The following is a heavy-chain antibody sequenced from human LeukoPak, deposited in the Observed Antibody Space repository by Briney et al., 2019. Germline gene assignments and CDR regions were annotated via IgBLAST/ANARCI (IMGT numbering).Heavy chain of an antibody. D-gene: IGHD2-2*01. V-gene: IGHV1-18*01. CDR3: ARDRAIVVVPAANADY. CDR1: GYTFTSYG. J-gene: IGHJ4*02. Sequence: ASVKLSCKASGYTFTSYGISWVRQAPGQGLEWRGWISAYNGNTNYAQKLQGRVTMTTDTSTSTAYMELRSLRSDDTAVYYCARDRAIVVVPAANADYWGQGTLVTVSS. CDR2: ISAYNGNT.